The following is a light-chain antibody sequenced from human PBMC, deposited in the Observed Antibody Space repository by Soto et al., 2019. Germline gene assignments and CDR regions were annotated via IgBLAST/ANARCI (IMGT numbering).Light chain of an antibody. Sequence: QSALTQPPSASGSPGQSVTLSCTGTSSDVGAYNYVSWYQQYTGKAPKLMIYDVSKRPSGVPDRFSGSKSGNTASLTVSGLRADDEAVYYCSSYGGGDTFHVIFGGGTKVTVL. CDR2: DVS. J-gene: IGLJ2*01. V-gene: IGLV2-8*01. CDR1: SSDVGAYNY. CDR3: SSYGGGDTFHVI.